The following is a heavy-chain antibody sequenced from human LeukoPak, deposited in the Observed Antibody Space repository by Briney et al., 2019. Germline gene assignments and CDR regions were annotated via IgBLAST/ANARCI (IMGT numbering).Heavy chain of an antibody. CDR1: GGTFSSYA. V-gene: IGHV1-69*13. CDR3: ARDIRGYDFWSGYDYYYGMDV. CDR2: IIPIFGTA. D-gene: IGHD3-3*01. Sequence: SVKVSCKASGGTFSSYAISWVRQAPGQGLEWMGGIIPIFGTANYAQKFQGRVTITADESTSTAYMELSSLRSEDTAVYYCARDIRGYDFWSGYDYYYGMDVWGQGTTVTVSS. J-gene: IGHJ6*02.